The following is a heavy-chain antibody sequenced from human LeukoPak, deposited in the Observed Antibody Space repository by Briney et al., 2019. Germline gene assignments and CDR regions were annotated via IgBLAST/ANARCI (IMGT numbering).Heavy chain of an antibody. J-gene: IGHJ4*02. Sequence: PGGSLRLSCAASGFTFSSYAMHWVRQAPGKGLEWVAVISYDGSNKYYADSVKGRFTISRDNSKNTLYLQMNSLRAEDTAVYYSARDGLGYYASGSPQNYFDYWGQGTLVTVSS. D-gene: IGHD3-10*01. CDR1: GFTFSSYA. V-gene: IGHV3-30*04. CDR2: ISYDGSNK. CDR3: ARDGLGYYASGSPQNYFDY.